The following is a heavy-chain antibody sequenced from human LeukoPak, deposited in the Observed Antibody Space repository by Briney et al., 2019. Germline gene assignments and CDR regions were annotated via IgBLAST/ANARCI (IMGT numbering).Heavy chain of an antibody. Sequence: PGGSPRLSCAASGFTFSSYGMHWVRQAPGKGLEWVAVISYDGSNKYYADSVKGRFTISRDNSKNTLYLQMNSLRAEDTAVYYCAKDGEVGYYGDYGVLFDYWGQGTLVTVSS. V-gene: IGHV3-30*18. CDR1: GFTFSSYG. CDR3: AKDGEVGYYGDYGVLFDY. J-gene: IGHJ4*02. CDR2: ISYDGSNK. D-gene: IGHD4-17*01.